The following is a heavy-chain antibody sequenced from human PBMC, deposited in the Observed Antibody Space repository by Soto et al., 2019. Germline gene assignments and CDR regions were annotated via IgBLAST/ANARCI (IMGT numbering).Heavy chain of an antibody. V-gene: IGHV3-9*03. CDR3: AKDSSGSPI. CDR1: GFTFDNYV. CDR2: ISWNSGNI. D-gene: IGHD3-22*01. J-gene: IGHJ3*02. Sequence: EVQLVESGGGLVQPGRSLRLSCAASGFTFDNYVMHWVRQAPGKGLEWVSGISWNSGNIGYADSVKGRFTISRDNAKNSLYLQMNSLRAEDMALYYCAKDSSGSPIWGQGTMVTVSS.